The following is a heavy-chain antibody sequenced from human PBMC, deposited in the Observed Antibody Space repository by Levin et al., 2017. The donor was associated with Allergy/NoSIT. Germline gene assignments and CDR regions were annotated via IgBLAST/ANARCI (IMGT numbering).Heavy chain of an antibody. CDR3: VRGVVDY. CDR1: GFTFSTYG. CDR2: ITNSGTPV. Sequence: GGSLRLSCAASGFTFSTYGMSWVRQAPDKGLEWVAHITNSGTPVYYGDSVRGRFTISRDNANGLLYLQMNSLRAEDTAVYYCVRGVVDYWGQGTLVTVSS. D-gene: IGHD2-21*01. V-gene: IGHV3-48*04. J-gene: IGHJ4*02.